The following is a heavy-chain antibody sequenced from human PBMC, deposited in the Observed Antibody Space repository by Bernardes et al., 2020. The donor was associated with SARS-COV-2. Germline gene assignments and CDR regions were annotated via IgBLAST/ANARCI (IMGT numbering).Heavy chain of an antibody. CDR2: VYDIGTT. J-gene: IGHJ4*02. CDR3: ARDPGLFFTGSFDY. Sequence: SETLSLICTVAGGSITSSYWSWIRQPPGKGLEWIGYVYDIGTTSYNPSLKSRVTISRGTSNTQFSLKLKSVIAADTALYYCARDPGLFFTGSFDYWGPGTLVTVSS. V-gene: IGHV4-59*01. CDR1: GGSITSSY.